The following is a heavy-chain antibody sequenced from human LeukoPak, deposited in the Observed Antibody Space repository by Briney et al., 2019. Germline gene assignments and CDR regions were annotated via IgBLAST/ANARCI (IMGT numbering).Heavy chain of an antibody. V-gene: IGHV6-1*01. CDR3: ARLLPPYSSSVVNWFDP. J-gene: IGHJ5*02. CDR1: GDSVSSNSAA. CDR2: TYYRSKWYN. Sequence: SQTLSLTCAISGDSVSSNSAAWNWIRQSPSRGLEWLGRTYYRSKWYNDYAVSVKSRITINPDTSKNQFSLKLSSVTAADTAVYYCARLLPPYSSSVVNWFDPWGQGTLVTVSS. D-gene: IGHD6-13*01.